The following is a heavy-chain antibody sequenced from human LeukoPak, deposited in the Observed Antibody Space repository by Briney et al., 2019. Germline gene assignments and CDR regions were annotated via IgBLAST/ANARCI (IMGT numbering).Heavy chain of an antibody. J-gene: IGHJ6*02. CDR3: ATYTHWVAGDV. V-gene: IGHV3-7*01. CDR2: MNQDGSAK. D-gene: IGHD3-16*01. CDR1: GFTFSDSW. Sequence: GGSLRLSCAASGFTFSDSWMSWVRQAPGQGLEWVANMNQDGSAKGYVDSVKGRFTISRDNARNSLYLQMSSLRPEDTAVYYCATYTHWVAGDVWGQGTTVTVSS.